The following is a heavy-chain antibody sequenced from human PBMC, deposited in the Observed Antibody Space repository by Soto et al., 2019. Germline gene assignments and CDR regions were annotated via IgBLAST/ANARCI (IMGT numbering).Heavy chain of an antibody. D-gene: IGHD6-13*01. Sequence: GGSLRLSCVASGFTVSNNYMSWVRQAPGKGLEWVSVIYSGGSTYYADSVKGRFTISRDNSKNTLYLQMNSLRAEDTAVYYCASRALSITAAGLFFDYWGQGTLVTVSS. J-gene: IGHJ4*02. CDR1: GFTVSNNY. V-gene: IGHV3-66*01. CDR3: ASRALSITAAGLFFDY. CDR2: IYSGGST.